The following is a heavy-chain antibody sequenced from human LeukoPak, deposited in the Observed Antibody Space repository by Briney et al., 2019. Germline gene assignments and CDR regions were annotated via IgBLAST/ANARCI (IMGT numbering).Heavy chain of an antibody. J-gene: IGHJ6*03. CDR3: ARIVVPAARPYYYYMDV. D-gene: IGHD2-2*01. V-gene: IGHV1-18*01. CDR2: ISAYNGNT. CDR1: GYTFTSYG. Sequence: ASVKVSCKASGYTFTSYGISWVRQAPGQGREWMGWISAYNGNTNYAQKLQGRVTMTTDTSTSTAYMELRSLRSDDTAVYYCARIVVPAARPYYYYMDVWGKGTTVTVSS.